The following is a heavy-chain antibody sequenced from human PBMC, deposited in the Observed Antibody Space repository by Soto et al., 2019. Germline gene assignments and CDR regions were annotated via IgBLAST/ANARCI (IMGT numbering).Heavy chain of an antibody. J-gene: IGHJ4*02. CDR1: GFTFSSYS. D-gene: IGHD6-13*01. Sequence: PGGSLRLSCAASGFTFSSYSMNWVRQAPGKGLEWVSYISSSSSTIYYADSVKGRFTISRDNAKNSLYLQMNSLRAEDTAVYYCARGQVPIAAQAVYYFDYWGQGTLVTVS. V-gene: IGHV3-48*01. CDR2: ISSSSSTI. CDR3: ARGQVPIAAQAVYYFDY.